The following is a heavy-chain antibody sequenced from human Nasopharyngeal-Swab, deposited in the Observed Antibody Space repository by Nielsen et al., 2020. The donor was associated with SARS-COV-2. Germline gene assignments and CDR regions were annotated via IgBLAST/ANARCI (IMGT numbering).Heavy chain of an antibody. Sequence: GESLKISCAASGFTFSNAWMSWVRQAPGKGLEWVGRIKSKTDGGTTDYAAPVKGRFTISRDDSKNTLYLQMNSLETEDTAVYYCGKAVAGTVDYWGQGTLVTVSS. CDR1: GFTFSNAW. J-gene: IGHJ4*02. CDR2: IKSKTDGGTT. D-gene: IGHD6-19*01. V-gene: IGHV3-15*01. CDR3: GKAVAGTVDY.